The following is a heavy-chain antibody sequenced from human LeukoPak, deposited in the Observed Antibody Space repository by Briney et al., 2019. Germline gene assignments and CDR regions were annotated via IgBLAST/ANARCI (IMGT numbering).Heavy chain of an antibody. V-gene: IGHV3-66*02. CDR3: ARGGYGDYVLYYYGMDV. J-gene: IGHJ6*02. CDR1: GFTVSSNY. Sequence: GGSLRLSCAASGFTVSSNYMSWVRQAPGKGLEWVSVIYSGGSTYYADSVKGRFTISRDNSKNTLYLQMNSLRAEDTAVYYCARGGYGDYVLYYYGMDVWGQGTTVTVSS. D-gene: IGHD4-17*01. CDR2: IYSGGST.